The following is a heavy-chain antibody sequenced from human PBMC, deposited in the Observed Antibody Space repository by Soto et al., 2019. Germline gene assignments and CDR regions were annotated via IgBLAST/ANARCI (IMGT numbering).Heavy chain of an antibody. D-gene: IGHD2-15*01. Sequence: GGSLRLSCAASGFTFSSYAMSWVRQAPGKGLEWVSAISGSGGSTYYADSVKGRFTISRDNSKNTLYLQMNSLRAEDTAVYYCAKRRGYCSGGSYSSFDFWGQGTLVTVSS. CDR3: AKRRGYCSGGSYSSFDF. CDR1: GFTFSSYA. J-gene: IGHJ4*02. V-gene: IGHV3-23*01. CDR2: ISGSGGST.